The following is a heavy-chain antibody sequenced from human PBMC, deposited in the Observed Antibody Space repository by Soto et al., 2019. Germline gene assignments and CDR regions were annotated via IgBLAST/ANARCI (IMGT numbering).Heavy chain of an antibody. Sequence: QVQLVQSGAEVKKPGASVKVSCKASGYTFTSYGISWVRQAPGQGLEWMGWISAYNGNTNYAQKLQGRDTMTTETSTSTAYMELRSLRSDDTAVYYCARDTPEAAAGPYYYYGMDVWGQGTTVTVSS. D-gene: IGHD6-13*01. CDR2: ISAYNGNT. V-gene: IGHV1-18*01. CDR1: GYTFTSYG. CDR3: ARDTPEAAAGPYYYYGMDV. J-gene: IGHJ6*02.